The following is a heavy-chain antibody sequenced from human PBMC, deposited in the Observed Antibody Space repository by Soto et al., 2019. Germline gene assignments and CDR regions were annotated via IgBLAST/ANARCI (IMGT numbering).Heavy chain of an antibody. CDR1: GFTFSSYA. CDR3: AKDPSIVGANAFDY. CDR2: MSGGGGST. D-gene: IGHD1-26*01. V-gene: IGHV3-23*01. J-gene: IGHJ4*02. Sequence: PGGSLRLSCAASGFTFSSYAMSWVRQAPGKGLEWVSAMSGGGGSTYYADSVEGRFTISRDNSKDTLYLQMNSLRAEDTAVYYCAKDPSIVGANAFDYWGQGTLVTVS.